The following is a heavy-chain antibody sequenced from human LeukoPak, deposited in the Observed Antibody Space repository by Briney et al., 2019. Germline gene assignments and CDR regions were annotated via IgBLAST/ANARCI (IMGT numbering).Heavy chain of an antibody. CDR1: GFTFSSYE. CDR3: ARDAYCGGDNCLSGYYYYGMDV. CDR2: ISSSGSTI. J-gene: IGHJ6*02. V-gene: IGHV3-48*03. Sequence: GGSLRLSCAASGFTFSSYEMNWVRQAPGKGLEWVSYISSSGSTIYYADSVKGRFTISRDNAKNSLYLQMNSLRAEDTAVYYCARDAYCGGDNCLSGYYYYGMDVWGQGTTVTVSS. D-gene: IGHD2-21*02.